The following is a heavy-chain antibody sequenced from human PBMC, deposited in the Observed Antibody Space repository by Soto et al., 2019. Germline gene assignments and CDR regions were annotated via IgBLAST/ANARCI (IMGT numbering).Heavy chain of an antibody. CDR3: ANLPATSNFDY. V-gene: IGHV4-61*01. D-gene: IGHD2-2*01. CDR2: IYYTGTT. CDR1: GGSVSSGSYY. Sequence: PSETLSLTCTVSGGSVSSGSYYWSWIRQPPGKGLEWIAYIYYTGTTNYNPSLKSRVTISIDKSKKQFSLNLSSVTAADTAVYYCANLPATSNFDYWGQGTLVTVSS. J-gene: IGHJ4*02.